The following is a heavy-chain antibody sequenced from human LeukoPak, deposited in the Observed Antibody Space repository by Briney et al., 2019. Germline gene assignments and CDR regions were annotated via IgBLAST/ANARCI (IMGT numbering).Heavy chain of an antibody. D-gene: IGHD2-15*01. CDR1: GFTFSSYW. V-gene: IGHV3-74*01. J-gene: IGHJ6*02. CDR2: INSDGSST. Sequence: GGSLRLSCAASGFTFSSYWMHWVRQAPVKGLVWVSRINSDGSSTSYADSVKGRFTISRDNAKNTLYLQMNSLRAEDTAVYYCARAGYCSGGSCYWVDYYYYYGMDVWGQGTTVTVSS. CDR3: ARAGYCSGGSCYWVDYYYYYGMDV.